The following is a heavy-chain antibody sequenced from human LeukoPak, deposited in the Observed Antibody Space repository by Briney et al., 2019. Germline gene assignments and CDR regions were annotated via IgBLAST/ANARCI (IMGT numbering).Heavy chain of an antibody. Sequence: GGSLRLSCAASGSTFSSYWMSWVRQAPGKGLEWVANIKQDGSEKYYVDSVKGRFTISRDNAKNSLYLQMNSLRAEDTAVYYCARVRYSSGWYFDYWGQGTLVTVSS. CDR3: ARVRYSSGWYFDY. D-gene: IGHD6-19*01. CDR1: GSTFSSYW. V-gene: IGHV3-7*01. J-gene: IGHJ4*02. CDR2: IKQDGSEK.